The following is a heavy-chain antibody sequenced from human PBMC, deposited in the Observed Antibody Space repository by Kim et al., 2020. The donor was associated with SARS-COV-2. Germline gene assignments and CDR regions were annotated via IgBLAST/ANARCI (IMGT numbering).Heavy chain of an antibody. V-gene: IGHV3-7*01. CDR3: ARVSRGYSYMVDY. Sequence: YVDSVKGRFTISRDNAKNSLYLQMNSLRAEDTAVYYCARVSRGYSYMVDYWGQGTLVTVSS. J-gene: IGHJ4*02. D-gene: IGHD5-18*01.